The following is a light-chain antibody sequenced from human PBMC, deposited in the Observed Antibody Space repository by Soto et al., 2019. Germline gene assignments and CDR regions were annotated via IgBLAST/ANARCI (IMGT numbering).Light chain of an antibody. CDR2: GAS. V-gene: IGKV3-20*01. J-gene: IGKJ3*01. Sequence: EIVLTQSPGTLSLSPGERATLSCRARQNVNNNFLAWYQQNPGQPPRLLVYGASSRATGIPDRFSGSGSETDFTLTISRLEPEDFAVYYCEQYGNSPFTFGPGTKLDIK. CDR3: EQYGNSPFT. CDR1: QNVNNNF.